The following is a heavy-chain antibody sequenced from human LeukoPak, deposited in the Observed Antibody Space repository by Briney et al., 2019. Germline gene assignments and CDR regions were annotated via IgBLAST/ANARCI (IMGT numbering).Heavy chain of an antibody. D-gene: IGHD1-14*01. CDR2: ISSNGGST. Sequence: GGSLRLSCAASGFTFSSYAMHWVRQAPGKGLEYVSAISSNGGSTYYANSVKGRFTISRDNSKNTLYLQMGSLRAEDMAVYYCAKESPYTSPRNYYFDNWGQGTLVTVSS. V-gene: IGHV3-64*01. CDR3: AKESPYTSPRNYYFDN. J-gene: IGHJ4*02. CDR1: GFTFSSYA.